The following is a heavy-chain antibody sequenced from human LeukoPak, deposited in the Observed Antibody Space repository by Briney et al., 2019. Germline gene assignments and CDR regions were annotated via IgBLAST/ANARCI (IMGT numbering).Heavy chain of an antibody. CDR1: GYTFTGDY. CDR3: GTLLSNGPFDY. CDR2: IYPNSGAT. V-gene: IGHV1-2*02. J-gene: IGHJ4*02. Sequence: ASVKVSRKASGYTFTGDYMHWVRQAPGQGLEWMGWIYPNSGATKYAQKFQGRVTMTRDTSISTAYMELSGLRSDDTAVYYCGTLLSNGPFDYWGQGSLVTVSS.